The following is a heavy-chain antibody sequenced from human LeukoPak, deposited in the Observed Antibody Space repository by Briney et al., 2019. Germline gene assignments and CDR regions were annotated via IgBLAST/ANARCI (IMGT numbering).Heavy chain of an antibody. CDR3: EGGDYFPYYFDY. D-gene: IGHD4-17*01. Sequence: TLSLTCTVSGGSISSGSYYWSWIRQPAGKGLEWIGRIYTSGSTNYNPSLKSRVTISVDTSKNQFSLKLSSVTAADTAVYYCEGGDYFPYYFDYWGQGTLVTVSS. CDR1: GGSISSGSYY. V-gene: IGHV4-61*02. J-gene: IGHJ4*02. CDR2: IYTSGST.